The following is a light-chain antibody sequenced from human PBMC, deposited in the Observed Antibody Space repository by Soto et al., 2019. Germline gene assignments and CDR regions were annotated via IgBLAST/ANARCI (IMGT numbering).Light chain of an antibody. CDR3: QQYAGSST. CDR2: GAS. J-gene: IGKJ1*01. Sequence: EIVLTQSPGTLSLSPGERATLSCMASQSVSSTYLIWYQQKPGQAPRLLIYGASSRATGVPDRFSGSGSGTDFTLTISRLEPEDFAVYYCQQYAGSSTFGQGTKVDIK. CDR1: QSVSSTY. V-gene: IGKV3-20*01.